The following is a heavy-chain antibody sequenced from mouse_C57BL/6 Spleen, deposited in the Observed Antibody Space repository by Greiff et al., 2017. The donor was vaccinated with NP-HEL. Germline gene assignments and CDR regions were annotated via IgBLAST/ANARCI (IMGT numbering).Heavy chain of an antibody. J-gene: IGHJ2*01. D-gene: IGHD2-3*01. CDR3: ARNDVFDY. Sequence: VQLKESGPELVKPGASVKISCKASGYSFTGYYMNWVKQSPEKSLEWIGEINPSTGGTTYNQKFKAKATLTVDKSSSTAYMQLKSLTSEDSAVYYCARNDVFDYWGQGTTLTVSS. CDR1: GYSFTGYY. CDR2: INPSTGGT. V-gene: IGHV1-42*01.